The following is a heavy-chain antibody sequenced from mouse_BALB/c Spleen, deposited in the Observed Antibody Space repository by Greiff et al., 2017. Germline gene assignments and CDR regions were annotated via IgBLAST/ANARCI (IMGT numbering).Heavy chain of an antibody. CDR3: ARGGTARAKMDY. V-gene: IGHV1-7*01. Sequence: VQLVESGAELAKPGASVKMSCKASGYTFTSYWMHWVKQRPGQGLEWIGYINPSTGYTEYNQKFKDKATLTADKSSSTAYMQLSSLTSEDSAVYYCARGGTARAKMDYWGQGTSVTVSS. D-gene: IGHD3-2*01. J-gene: IGHJ4*01. CDR1: GYTFTSYW. CDR2: INPSTGYT.